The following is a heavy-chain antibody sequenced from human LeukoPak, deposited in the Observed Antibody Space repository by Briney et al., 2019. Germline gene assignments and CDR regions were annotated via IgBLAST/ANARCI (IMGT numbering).Heavy chain of an antibody. CDR2: ISYDGSNK. V-gene: IGHV3-30*18. J-gene: IGHJ4*02. D-gene: IGHD3-9*01. CDR3: AKESFLTTTSGAPSDC. CDR1: GFTFRSYG. Sequence: PGRSLTLSCAASGFTFRSYGMHWVRQAPGKGLEWVTTISYDGSNKYYADSVKGRFTISRDDSKNTLYLQMNSLRPEDTAVYYCAKESFLTTTSGAPSDCWGQGTLVTVSS.